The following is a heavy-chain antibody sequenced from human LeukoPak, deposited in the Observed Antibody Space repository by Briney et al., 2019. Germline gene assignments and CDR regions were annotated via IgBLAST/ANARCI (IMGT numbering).Heavy chain of an antibody. J-gene: IGHJ4*02. CDR3: ARDKMRLLDYGSGSYDY. Sequence: ASVKVSCKASGYTFTTYYMQWVRQAPGQGRKWMGIINPSGGSTSYAQKFQGRVTMTRDTSTSTVYMELSSLRSEDTAVYYCARDKMRLLDYGSGSYDYWGQGTLVTVSS. CDR1: GYTFTTYY. CDR2: INPSGGST. D-gene: IGHD3-10*01. V-gene: IGHV1-46*01.